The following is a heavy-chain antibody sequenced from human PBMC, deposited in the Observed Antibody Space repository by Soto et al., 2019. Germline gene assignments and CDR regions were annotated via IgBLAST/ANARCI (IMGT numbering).Heavy chain of an antibody. J-gene: IGHJ4*02. CDR1: GFTFSSYG. V-gene: IGHV3-30*18. Sequence: QVQLVESGGGVVQPGRSLRLSCAASGFTFSSYGMHWVRQAPGKGLEWVAVISYDGSNKYYADSVKGRFTISRDNSKNTLYLQMNSLRAEDTAVDYCEKDTGYWGQGTLVTVSS. D-gene: IGHD2-8*02. CDR3: EKDTGY. CDR2: ISYDGSNK.